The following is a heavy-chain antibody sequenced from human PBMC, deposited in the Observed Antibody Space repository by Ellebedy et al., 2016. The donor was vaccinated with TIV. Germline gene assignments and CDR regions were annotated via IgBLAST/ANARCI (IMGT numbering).Heavy chain of an antibody. CDR2: ISFDGSNK. CDR3: ARDGTYYDFWSGVSYYYYYMDV. Sequence: GGSLRLXCAASGFTFSSYAIYWVRQTPGKGLEWVAVISFDGSNKYYADSVKGRFTISRDNSKNTLYLQMNSLRPEDTAVYYCARDGTYYDFWSGVSYYYYYMDVWGKGTTVTVSS. CDR1: GFTFSSYA. V-gene: IGHV3-30-3*01. D-gene: IGHD3-3*01. J-gene: IGHJ6*03.